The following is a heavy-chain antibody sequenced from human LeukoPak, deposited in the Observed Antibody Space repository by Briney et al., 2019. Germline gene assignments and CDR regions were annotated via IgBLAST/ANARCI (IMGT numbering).Heavy chain of an antibody. CDR2: INHSGST. V-gene: IGHV4-34*01. J-gene: IGHJ4*02. CDR1: GGSFSGYY. CDR3: ARFGGPKGMRFFDY. Sequence: SETLSLTCAVYGGSFSGYYWSWIRQPPGKGLEWIGEINHSGSTNYNPSLKSRVTISVDTSKNQFSLKLSSVTAADTAVYYCARFGGPKGMRFFDYWGQGTLVTVSS. D-gene: IGHD3-16*01.